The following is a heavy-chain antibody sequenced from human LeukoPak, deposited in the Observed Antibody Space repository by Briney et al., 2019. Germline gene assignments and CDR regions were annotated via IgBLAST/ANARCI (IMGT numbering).Heavy chain of an antibody. V-gene: IGHV1-18*01. CDR2: SSTYNGDT. D-gene: IGHD3-9*01. J-gene: IGHJ3*02. Sequence: WASVKVSCKASGYTFTNYGVSWVRQAPGQGLEWMGWSSTYNGDTNYAQKFQGRVTMTTDTSTSTAYMELRSLRSDDTAVYYCARDWYHDISFDTFDIWGQGTMVTVSS. CDR1: GYTFTNYG. CDR3: ARDWYHDISFDTFDI.